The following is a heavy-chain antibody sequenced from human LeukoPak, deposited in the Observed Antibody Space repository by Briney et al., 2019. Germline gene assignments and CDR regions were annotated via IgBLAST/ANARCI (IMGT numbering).Heavy chain of an antibody. CDR1: GFTATTNC. CDR3: ARSAYDSSGYPSYYFDY. V-gene: IGHV3-53*01. CDR2: IYSGGST. J-gene: IGHJ4*02. D-gene: IGHD3-22*01. Sequence: GGTLRLSCAASGFTATTNCMSWVRQAPGKGLEWVSVIYSGGSTYYADTVKGRFTISRDNSNNTLYLQLNSLRAEDTAVYYCARSAYDSSGYPSYYFDYWGQGTLVTVSS.